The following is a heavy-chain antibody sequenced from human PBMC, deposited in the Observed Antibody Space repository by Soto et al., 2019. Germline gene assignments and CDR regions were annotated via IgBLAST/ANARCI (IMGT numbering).Heavy chain of an antibody. CDR3: AKEYTSTSKGSFDY. D-gene: IGHD1-26*01. V-gene: IGHV3-23*01. CDR2: ITGSGGTT. Sequence: EVHLLEFGGGLVQPGGSLRLSCAASGFTFSNHAMNWVRQAPGKGLEWVSGITGSGGTTFYADSVKVRFTISRDNSRNTVYLQMNSVRADDTGVYYCAKEYTSTSKGSFDYWGQGALVTFSS. CDR1: GFTFSNHA. J-gene: IGHJ4*02.